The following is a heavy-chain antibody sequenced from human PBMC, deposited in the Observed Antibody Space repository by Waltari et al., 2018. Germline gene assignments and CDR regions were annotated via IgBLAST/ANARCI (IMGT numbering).Heavy chain of an antibody. D-gene: IGHD6-19*01. CDR1: GGSISSYY. CDR2: IYYSGST. Sequence: QVQLQESGPGLVKPSETLSLTCTVHGGSISSYYWSWIRQPPGKGLEWIGYIYYSGSTNYNPSLKSRVTISVDTSKNQFSLKLSSVTAADTAVYYCARDFQAVAGGNWFDPWGQGTLVTVSS. J-gene: IGHJ5*02. CDR3: ARDFQAVAGGNWFDP. V-gene: IGHV4-59*01.